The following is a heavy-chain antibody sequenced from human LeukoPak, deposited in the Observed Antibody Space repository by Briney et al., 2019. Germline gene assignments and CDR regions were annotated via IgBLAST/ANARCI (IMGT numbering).Heavy chain of an antibody. V-gene: IGHV4-4*07. D-gene: IGHD3-3*01. CDR3: ARGRRGYYDRNWFDP. Sequence: SETLSLTCTVSGGSVSSYYWSWIRQPAGKGLEWIGRIYIDGSTNYNPSLKSRVTMSVDTSKNQFSLKLSSVTAADTAVYYCARGRRGYYDRNWFDPWGQGTLVTVSS. J-gene: IGHJ5*02. CDR2: IYIDGST. CDR1: GGSVSSYY.